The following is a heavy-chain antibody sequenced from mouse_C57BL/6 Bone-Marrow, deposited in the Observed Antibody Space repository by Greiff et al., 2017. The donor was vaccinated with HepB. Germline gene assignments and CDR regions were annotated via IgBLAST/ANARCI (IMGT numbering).Heavy chain of an antibody. V-gene: IGHV1-4*01. CDR1: GYTFTSYT. Sequence: VKLQQSGAELARPGASVKMSCKASGYTFTSYTMHWVKQRPGKGLEWIGNINPSSGNTKYNQKFKDKATLTADKSSSTAYLQLSSLTSEDSAVYYCAWGTDYWGQGTTLTVSS. D-gene: IGHD2-14*01. CDR3: AWGTDY. J-gene: IGHJ2*01. CDR2: INPSSGNT.